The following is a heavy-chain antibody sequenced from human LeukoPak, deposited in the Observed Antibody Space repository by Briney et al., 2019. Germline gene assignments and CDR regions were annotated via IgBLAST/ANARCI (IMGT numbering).Heavy chain of an antibody. V-gene: IGHV4-59*01. CDR2: IYYSGST. CDR1: GRSLSSFY. J-gene: IGHJ4*02. CDR3: ARGADSSGYYSIFYFDY. Sequence: SETLSLTCTLSGRSLSSFYWKWIRQPPGKGLEWIGYIYYSGSTNYNPSLKSRVTISVDTSKNQFSLKLSSVTAADTAVYYCARGADSSGYYSIFYFDYWGQGTLVTVSS. D-gene: IGHD3-22*01.